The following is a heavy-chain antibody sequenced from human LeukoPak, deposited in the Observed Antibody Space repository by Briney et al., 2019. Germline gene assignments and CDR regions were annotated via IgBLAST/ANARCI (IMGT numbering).Heavy chain of an antibody. CDR3: ARGYRSGGSCYLAAYYFDY. D-gene: IGHD2-15*01. CDR2: INPNSGGT. J-gene: IGHJ4*02. V-gene: IGHV1-2*02. CDR1: GYTFTGYY. Sequence: GASVKVSCKASGYTFTGYYMHWVRQAPGQGLEWMGWINPNSGGTNYAQKFQGRVTMTRDTSISTAYMELSRLRSDDTAVYYCARGYRSGGSCYLAAYYFDYWGQGTLVTVSS.